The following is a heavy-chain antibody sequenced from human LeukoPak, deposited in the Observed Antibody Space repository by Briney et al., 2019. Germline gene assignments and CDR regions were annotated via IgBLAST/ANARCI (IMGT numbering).Heavy chain of an antibody. D-gene: IGHD2-21*02. J-gene: IGHJ4*02. CDR2: ISTGSSYT. Sequence: GGSLRLSCAASGFTFSDYYMSWIRQAPGRGLEWVSYISTGSSYTNYADSVKGRFTISRDNAKNSLYLQMNSLRAEDTALYYCARAEGGPATAIYWGQGTLVTVSS. CDR3: ARAEGGPATAIY. CDR1: GFTFSDYY. V-gene: IGHV3-11*05.